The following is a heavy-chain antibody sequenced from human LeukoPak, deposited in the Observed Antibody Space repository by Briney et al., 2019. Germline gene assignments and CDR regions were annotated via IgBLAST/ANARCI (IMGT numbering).Heavy chain of an antibody. D-gene: IGHD1-26*01. CDR3: AKVGNIWKWELLRLYYFDY. CDR1: GFTFSSYA. Sequence: GGSLRLSCAASGFTFSSYAMSWVRQARGKGLEGVSAISGRGGSTYYADSVKGRFTISRDNSKNTLYLQMNSLRAEDTAVYYCAKVGNIWKWELLRLYYFDYWGQGTLVTVSS. V-gene: IGHV3-23*01. J-gene: IGHJ4*02. CDR2: ISGRGGST.